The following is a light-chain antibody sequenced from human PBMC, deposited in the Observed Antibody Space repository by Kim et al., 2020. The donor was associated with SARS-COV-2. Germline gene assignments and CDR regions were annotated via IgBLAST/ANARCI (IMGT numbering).Light chain of an antibody. Sequence: DTQMTQSPSSVSASVGDRVTITCRADQDIGDWVAWYQQKSGKGPKLLIYSASHLQGGVPSRFRGSASGTDFTLTINSLQPEDPVIYYSQQGAASPPPFGGGTKLE. CDR2: SAS. V-gene: IGKV1-12*01. CDR1: QDIGDW. J-gene: IGKJ4*01. CDR3: QQGAASPPP.